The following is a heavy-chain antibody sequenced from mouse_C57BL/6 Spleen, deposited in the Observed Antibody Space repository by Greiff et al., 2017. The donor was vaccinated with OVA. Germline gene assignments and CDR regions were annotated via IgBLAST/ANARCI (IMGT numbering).Heavy chain of an antibody. V-gene: IGHV1-80*01. CDR3: ARGKYQVYAMDY. CDR1: GYAFSSYW. Sequence: VKLQQSGAELVKPGASVKISCKASGYAFSSYWMNWVKQRPGKGLEWIGQIYPGDGDTNYNGKFKGKATLTADKSSSTAYMQLSSLTSEDSAVYFCARGKYQVYAMDYWGQGTSVTVSS. J-gene: IGHJ4*01. D-gene: IGHD2-10*02. CDR2: IYPGDGDT.